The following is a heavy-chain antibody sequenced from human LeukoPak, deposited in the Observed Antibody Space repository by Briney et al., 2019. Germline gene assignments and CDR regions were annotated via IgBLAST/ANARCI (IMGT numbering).Heavy chain of an antibody. D-gene: IGHD1-1*01. CDR2: ISSSSTTI. CDR3: ARKGYGDY. CDR1: GFNFSTYS. Sequence: QPGGSLRLSCAASGFNFSTYSMNWVRQAPGKGLEWVSYISSSSTTINYADSVKGRFTISRDNAKNSLYLQMNSLRAEDTAVYYCARKGYGDYWGQGTLVTVSS. J-gene: IGHJ4*02. V-gene: IGHV3-48*01.